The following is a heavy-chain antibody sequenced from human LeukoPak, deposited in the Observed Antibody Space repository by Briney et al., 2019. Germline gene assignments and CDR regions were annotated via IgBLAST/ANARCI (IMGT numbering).Heavy chain of an antibody. CDR1: GGSISSSDYY. V-gene: IGHV4-39*07. D-gene: IGHD2-21*02. J-gene: IGHJ4*02. CDR2: IYYSGST. CDR3: ARTCGGDCYSVDY. Sequence: SETLSLTCTVSGGSISSSDYYWGWIRQPPGKGLGWIGSIYYSGSTYYNPSLKSRVTISVDTSKNQFSLKLSSVTAADTAVYYCARTCGGDCYSVDYWGQGTLVTVSS.